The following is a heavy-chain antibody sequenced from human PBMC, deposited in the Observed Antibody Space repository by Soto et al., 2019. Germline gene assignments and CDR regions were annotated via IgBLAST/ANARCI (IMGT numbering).Heavy chain of an antibody. CDR2: IGTAGDT. J-gene: IGHJ4*02. D-gene: IGHD3-3*01. CDR3: ARTLRSGVVYDY. Sequence: PGGSLRLSCAASGFTFSSYDMHWVRQATGKGLEWVSAIGTAGDTYYPGSVKGRFTISRENAKNSLYLQMNSLRAEDTAVYYCARTLRSGVVYDYWGQGTLVTVS. CDR1: GFTFSSYD. V-gene: IGHV3-13*01.